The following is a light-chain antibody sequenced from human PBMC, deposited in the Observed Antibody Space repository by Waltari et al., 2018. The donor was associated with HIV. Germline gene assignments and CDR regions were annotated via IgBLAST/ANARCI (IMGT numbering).Light chain of an antibody. CDR2: GAS. J-gene: IGKJ3*01. V-gene: IGKV3-20*01. Sequence: EIVLTQSPGTLSLSPGQRATLSCRASQSVSSGFLAWYQQEPGQAPRLLIYGASSRATGIPDRFSGSGSGTDFTLTISRLEPEDFAMYYCQQYGTSTTFGPGTKVDIK. CDR3: QQYGTSTT. CDR1: QSVSSGF.